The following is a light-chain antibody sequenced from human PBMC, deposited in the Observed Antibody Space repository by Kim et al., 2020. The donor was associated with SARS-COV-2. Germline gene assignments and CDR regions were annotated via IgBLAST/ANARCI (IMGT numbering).Light chain of an antibody. CDR3: QQYNSYL. V-gene: IGKV1-5*01. Sequence: LSASVGDRVTITCRASQRISSWLAWYQQKPGKAPKLLIYDASSLESGVPSRFRGRGSGTEFTLTISSLQPDDFATYYCQQYNSYLFGQGTKVDIK. CDR1: QRISSW. CDR2: DAS. J-gene: IGKJ2*01.